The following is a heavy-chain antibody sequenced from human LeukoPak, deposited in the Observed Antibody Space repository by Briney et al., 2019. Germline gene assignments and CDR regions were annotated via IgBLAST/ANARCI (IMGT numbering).Heavy chain of an antibody. D-gene: IGHD3-22*01. V-gene: IGHV3-21*01. J-gene: IGHJ4*02. CDR3: ARPFYYDSGGYHY. Sequence: GGSLRLSCAASGFTFSSYTMNWVRQAPGKGLEWVSSISSSSSYMYYVDSVKGRFTISRDNIENSLYLQMNSLRAEDTAVYYCARPFYYDSGGYHYWGQGTLVTVSS. CDR1: GFTFSSYT. CDR2: ISSSSSYM.